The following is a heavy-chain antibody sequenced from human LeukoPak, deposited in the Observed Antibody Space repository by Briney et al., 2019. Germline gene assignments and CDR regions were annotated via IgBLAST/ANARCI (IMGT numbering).Heavy chain of an antibody. D-gene: IGHD5-12*01. V-gene: IGHV1-46*01. CDR3: ATKIRGSPYEFDY. CDR2: INPSGGNT. J-gene: IGHJ4*02. Sequence: ASVKVSCKASGYSFTSYYMHWVRQAPGQGLEWMGIINPSGGNTNYAQKFQGRVTMTEDTSTDTAYMELSSLRSEDTAVYYCATKIRGSPYEFDYWGQGTLVTVSS. CDR1: GYSFTSYY.